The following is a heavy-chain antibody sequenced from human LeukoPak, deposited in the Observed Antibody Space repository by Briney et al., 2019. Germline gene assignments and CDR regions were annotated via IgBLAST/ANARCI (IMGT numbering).Heavy chain of an antibody. CDR2: IYASGST. D-gene: IGHD1-26*01. Sequence: SETLSLTCTVSGGSISSYYWSWIRQPAGKGLEWIGRIYASGSTNYNPSLKSRVTMSVDTSKSQFSLKLISVTAADTAVYYCARDPRGIVGTNHNWFDPWGQGTLVTVSS. J-gene: IGHJ5*02. V-gene: IGHV4-4*07. CDR3: ARDPRGIVGTNHNWFDP. CDR1: GGSISSYY.